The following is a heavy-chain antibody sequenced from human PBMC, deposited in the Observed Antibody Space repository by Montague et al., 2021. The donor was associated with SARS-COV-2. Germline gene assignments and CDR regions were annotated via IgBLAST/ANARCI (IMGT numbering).Heavy chain of an antibody. CDR1: GFTFPDYA. CDR2: INWNGNSR. CDR3: AAATYGSIAY. J-gene: IGHJ4*02. D-gene: IGHD3-10*01. Sequence: SRRLSCAASGFTFPDYAMHWVRQAPGKGLEWVLGINWNGNSRGYADSVKGRFTISRDNAANSLFLQMSSLRPEDTALYYCAAATYGSIAYWGQGNLVTVSS. V-gene: IGHV3-9*01.